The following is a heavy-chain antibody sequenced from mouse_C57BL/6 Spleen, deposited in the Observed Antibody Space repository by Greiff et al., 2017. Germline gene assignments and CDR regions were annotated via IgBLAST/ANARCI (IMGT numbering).Heavy chain of an antibody. J-gene: IGHJ2*01. CDR2: IDPSDSYT. Sequence: VQLQQPGAELVKPGASVKLSCKASGYTFTSYWMQWVKQRSGQGLEWIGEIDPSDSYTNYNQKFKGKATLTVDTSSSTAYMQLSSLTSEDSAVYYCARSFPYYGSSTFFDYWGQGTTLTVSS. V-gene: IGHV1-50*01. CDR1: GYTFTSYW. D-gene: IGHD1-1*01. CDR3: ARSFPYYGSSTFFDY.